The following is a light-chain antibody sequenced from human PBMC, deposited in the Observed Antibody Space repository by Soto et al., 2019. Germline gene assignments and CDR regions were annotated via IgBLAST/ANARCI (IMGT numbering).Light chain of an antibody. Sequence: QSVLTQPASVSGSPGQSITISCTGTSSDVGSHKLVSWYQKYPGKAPKLMIYEGSKRPSGISNRFSGSKSGNTASLTLSGLQAEDEADYYCCSFAAGSTSVVFGGGTQLTVL. CDR3: CSFAAGSTSVV. CDR1: SSDVGSHKL. CDR2: EGS. J-gene: IGLJ2*01. V-gene: IGLV2-23*01.